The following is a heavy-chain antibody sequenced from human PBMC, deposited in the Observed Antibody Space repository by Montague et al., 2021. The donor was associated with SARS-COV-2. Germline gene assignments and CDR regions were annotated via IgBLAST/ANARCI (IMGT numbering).Heavy chain of an antibody. CDR2: IYYTGST. CDR3: VRDFYDTSDYFQGTFDV. V-gene: IGHV4-59*02. Sequence: SETLSLTCSVSGVSVNNYYWTWIRQTPAKGLEWIGYIYYTGSTNYNPSLRNRITISLDTSANQFSLKLRSVTPADTAVYYCVRDFYDTSDYFQGTFDVWGQGTV. D-gene: IGHD3-22*01. CDR1: GVSVNNYY. J-gene: IGHJ3*01.